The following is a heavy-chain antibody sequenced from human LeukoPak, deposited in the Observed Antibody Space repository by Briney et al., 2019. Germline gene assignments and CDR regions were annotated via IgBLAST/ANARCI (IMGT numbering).Heavy chain of an antibody. CDR2: IKRDGSEE. V-gene: IGHV3-7*01. Sequence: GGSLRLSCAASGFTFSSYWMSWVRQAPGKGLEWVANIKRDGSEEYYVDSVKGRFTISRDNAKNSLYLQMNSLRDEDTAVYYCARKGDLGDYWGQGTLVIVSS. J-gene: IGHJ4*02. CDR1: GFTFSSYW. CDR3: ARKGDLGDY.